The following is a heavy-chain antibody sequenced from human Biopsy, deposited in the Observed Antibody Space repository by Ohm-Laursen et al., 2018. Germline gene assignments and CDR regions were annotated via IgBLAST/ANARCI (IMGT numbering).Heavy chain of an antibody. D-gene: IGHD3-9*01. V-gene: IGHV1-2*02. J-gene: IGHJ6*02. CDR3: ARVPAYPSIDGYYGLDL. CDR1: GYTFAGYY. Sequence: ASVKVSCKASGYTFAGYYLHWVRQAPGHGLEWMGWFNPNSGNANYAQSFQGRLTVARDTSISTAYMELTSLIFDDTAIYYCARVPAYPSIDGYYGLDLWGQGTTVIVSS. CDR2: FNPNSGNA.